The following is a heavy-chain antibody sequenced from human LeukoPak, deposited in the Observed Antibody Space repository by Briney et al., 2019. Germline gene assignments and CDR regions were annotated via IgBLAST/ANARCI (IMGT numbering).Heavy chain of an antibody. CDR2: IYSDGTT. V-gene: IGHV3-66*01. J-gene: IGHJ4*02. Sequence: GGSLRLSCTASGFNVGRNHMNWVRRAPGKGLEWVSIIYSDGTTFYADSVKGRFTISRDNSKNTLYLQMNSLRVEDTAVYYCTSGRQWLAFDYWGQGTLVTVSS. CDR1: GFNVGRNH. D-gene: IGHD6-19*01. CDR3: TSGRQWLAFDY.